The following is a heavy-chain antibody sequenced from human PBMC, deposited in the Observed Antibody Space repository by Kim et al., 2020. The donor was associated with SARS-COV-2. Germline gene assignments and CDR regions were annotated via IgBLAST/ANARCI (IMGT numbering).Heavy chain of an antibody. J-gene: IGHJ4*02. CDR3: ARAGSGIAAADY. V-gene: IGHV4-59*01. D-gene: IGHD6-13*01. Sequence: NYNPSLKGLVTVSVDTCKNQFYLKRTSVTAADTAVYYCARAGSGIAAADYWGQGTLVTVSS.